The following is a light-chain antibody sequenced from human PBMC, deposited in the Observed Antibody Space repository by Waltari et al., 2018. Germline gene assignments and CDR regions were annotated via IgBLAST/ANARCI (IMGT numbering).Light chain of an antibody. Sequence: AIRMTQSPSSLSASTGDSVTITCRASQAISRYLAWYQQKPGKAPKFLIYATSTLQSGVPSRFSGSRFGTDFTLTINCLQSEDFATYYCQQYYNYPWTFGQGTKVEIK. CDR2: ATS. V-gene: IGKV1-8*01. CDR1: QAISRY. J-gene: IGKJ1*01. CDR3: QQYYNYPWT.